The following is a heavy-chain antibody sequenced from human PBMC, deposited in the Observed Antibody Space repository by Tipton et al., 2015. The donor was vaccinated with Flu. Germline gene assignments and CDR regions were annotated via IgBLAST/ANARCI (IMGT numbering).Heavy chain of an antibody. CDR1: GFNFRSYS. CDR3: AREVYPYYFDY. Sequence: SLRLSCAASGFNFRSYSMNWVRQAPGKGLEWVAVISYDGSNKYYGGSVKGRFTISRDNSKNTLSLQMNSRRAEDTAMYFCAREVYPYYFDYWGQGTLVTVSS. V-gene: IGHV3-30*01. J-gene: IGHJ4*02. D-gene: IGHD1-14*01. CDR2: ISYDGSNK.